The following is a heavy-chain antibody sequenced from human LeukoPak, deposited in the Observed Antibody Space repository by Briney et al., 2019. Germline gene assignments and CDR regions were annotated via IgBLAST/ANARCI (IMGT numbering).Heavy chain of an antibody. D-gene: IGHD3-10*01. Sequence: PGRSLRLSCAASGFTFSSYAMHWVRQAPGKGLEWVAVISYDGSNKYYADSVKGRFTISRDNSKNTLYLQMNSLRAEDTAVYYCARTMVRGNWFDPWGQGTLVTVSS. CDR1: GFTFSSYA. J-gene: IGHJ5*02. CDR3: ARTMVRGNWFDP. CDR2: ISYDGSNK. V-gene: IGHV3-30*04.